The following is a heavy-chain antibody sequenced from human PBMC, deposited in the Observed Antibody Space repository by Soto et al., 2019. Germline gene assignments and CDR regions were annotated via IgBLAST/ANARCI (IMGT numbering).Heavy chain of an antibody. CDR3: ASRHSSPYFDY. CDR1: GGSISSGDYY. Sequence: QVQLQESGPGLVKPSQTLSLTCTVSGGSISSGDYYWSWIRQPPGKGREWIGSIYYSGSTYYNPSLKARVTISVDTSKNQFSLKLNSVTAADTAVYYCASRHSSPYFDYWGQGTLVTVSS. J-gene: IGHJ4*02. CDR2: IYYSGST. V-gene: IGHV4-30-4*01. D-gene: IGHD6-13*01.